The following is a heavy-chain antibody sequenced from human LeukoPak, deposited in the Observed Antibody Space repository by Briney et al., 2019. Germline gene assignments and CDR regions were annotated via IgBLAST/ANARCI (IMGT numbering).Heavy chain of an antibody. CDR1: GGSICTNSYY. CDR2: IYYSGST. D-gene: IGHD6-13*01. Sequence: PSETLSLTCTVSGGSICTNSYYWGWIRQPPGKGLEWIGSIYYSGSTYYNPSLKSRVTISVDTSKNQFSLKLSSVTAADTAVYYCARGGGSWYRNYFDYWGQGTLVTVSS. J-gene: IGHJ4*02. CDR3: ARGGGSWYRNYFDY. V-gene: IGHV4-39*07.